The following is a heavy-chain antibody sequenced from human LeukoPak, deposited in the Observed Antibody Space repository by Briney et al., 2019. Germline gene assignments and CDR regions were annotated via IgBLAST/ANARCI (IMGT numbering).Heavy chain of an antibody. CDR3: ARWSGVVGTARGWYFDL. Sequence: PSETLSLTCTVSGGSISSGDYYWSWIRQPPGKGLEWIGYIYYSGSTNYNPSLKSRVTISVDKSKIQFSLRLTSVTAADTAVYYCARWSGVVGTARGWYFDLWGRGTLVTVSS. D-gene: IGHD1-26*01. J-gene: IGHJ2*01. CDR2: IYYSGST. V-gene: IGHV4-30-4*01. CDR1: GGSISSGDYY.